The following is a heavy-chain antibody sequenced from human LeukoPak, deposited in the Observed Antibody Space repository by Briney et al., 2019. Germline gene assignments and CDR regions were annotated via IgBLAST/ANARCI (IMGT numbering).Heavy chain of an antibody. J-gene: IGHJ3*02. V-gene: IGHV4-61*02. CDR1: GGSISSGSYY. CDR3: ARTIAVRAFDI. CDR2: IYTSGST. Sequence: SQTLSLTCTVSGGSISSGSYYWSWIRQPAGKGLEWIGRIYTSGSTNYNPSLKSRVTISVDTSKNQFSLKLSPVTAADTAVYYCARTIAVRAFDIWGQGTMVTVSS. D-gene: IGHD6-19*01.